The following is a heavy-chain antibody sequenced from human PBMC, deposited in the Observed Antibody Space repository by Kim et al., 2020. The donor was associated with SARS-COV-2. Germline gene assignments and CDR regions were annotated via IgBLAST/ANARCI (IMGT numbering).Heavy chain of an antibody. CDR1: GFSFSSYP. D-gene: IGHD7-27*01. CDR2: IGGSGADT. V-gene: IGHV3-23*01. Sequence: GGSLRLSCAASGFSFSSYPMNWVRQAPGKGLEWVSSIGGSGADTYYTDSVKGRFTISRDNSRNTLYLQMNSLRVEDTAVYYCAKGGWGPHVDHWGQGTLVTVSS. CDR3: AKGGWGPHVDH. J-gene: IGHJ4*02.